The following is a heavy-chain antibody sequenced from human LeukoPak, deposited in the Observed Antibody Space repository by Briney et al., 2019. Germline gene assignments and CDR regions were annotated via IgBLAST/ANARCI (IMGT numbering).Heavy chain of an antibody. CDR3: ARVYYDILTGHYLHYYYYYCMDV. D-gene: IGHD3-9*01. CDR1: GYTFTSYY. Sequence: ASVKVSCKASGYTFTSYYMHWVRQAPGQGLEWMGIINPSGGSTSYAQKFQGRVTITRNTSISTAYMELSSLRSEDTAVYYCARVYYDILTGHYLHYYYYYCMDVWGKGTTVTVSS. J-gene: IGHJ6*03. V-gene: IGHV1-46*01. CDR2: INPSGGST.